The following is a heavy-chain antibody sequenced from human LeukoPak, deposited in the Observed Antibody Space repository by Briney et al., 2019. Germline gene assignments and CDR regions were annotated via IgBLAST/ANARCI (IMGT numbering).Heavy chain of an antibody. CDR1: GFTFSGSA. J-gene: IGHJ6*02. CDR2: IRSRTNTYAT. Sequence: GGSLRLSCAASGFTFSGSAMHWVRQASGKGLEWVGRIRSRTNTYATAYAASVKGRFTISRDDSKNTAYLQMYSLKTEDTAVYYCTRGSQSDYYYGMDVWGQGTTVTVSS. V-gene: IGHV3-73*01. CDR3: TRGSQSDYYYGMDV.